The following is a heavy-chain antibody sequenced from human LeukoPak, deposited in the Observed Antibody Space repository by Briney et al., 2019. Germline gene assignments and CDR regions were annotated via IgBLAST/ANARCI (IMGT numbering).Heavy chain of an antibody. Sequence: GGSLRLSCAASGFTFSNSAMSWVRQAPGKGLEWVSTLSGSGITTYYADSVKDRFTISRDNSKNTLYLQMNSLRAEDTAVYYCAKGIYSSGWSYFDYWGQGTLVTVSS. CDR1: GFTFSNSA. J-gene: IGHJ4*02. CDR2: LSGSGITT. V-gene: IGHV3-23*01. D-gene: IGHD6-19*01. CDR3: AKGIYSSGWSYFDY.